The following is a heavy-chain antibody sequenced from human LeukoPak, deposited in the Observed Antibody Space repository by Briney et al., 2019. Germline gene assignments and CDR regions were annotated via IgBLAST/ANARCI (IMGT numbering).Heavy chain of an antibody. CDR2: INPSGGST. D-gene: IGHD3-22*01. CDR1: GYTFTSYY. J-gene: IGHJ4*02. CDR3: ARDDPTYYYDSRLDY. V-gene: IGHV1-46*01. Sequence: ASVKVSCKASGYTFTSYYMHWVRQAPGQGLEWMGIINPSGGSTSYAQKFQGRVTMTRDTSTSTVYMELSSLRSGDTAVYYCARDDPTYYYDSRLDYWGQGTLVTVSS.